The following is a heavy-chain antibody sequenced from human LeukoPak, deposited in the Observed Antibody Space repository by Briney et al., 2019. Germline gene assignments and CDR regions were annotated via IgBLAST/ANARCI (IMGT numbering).Heavy chain of an antibody. CDR3: AKVRVVFNWNYAYYFDY. Sequence: PGGSLRLSCVASGFTFSNYAMHWVRQAPGKGLEWVALISYDGSNEYYADSVKGRFTISRDNSKNTLYLQMNSLRGEDTAVYYCAKVRVVFNWNYAYYFDYWGQGTLVTVSS. V-gene: IGHV3-30*04. D-gene: IGHD1-7*01. CDR2: ISYDGSNE. J-gene: IGHJ4*02. CDR1: GFTFSNYA.